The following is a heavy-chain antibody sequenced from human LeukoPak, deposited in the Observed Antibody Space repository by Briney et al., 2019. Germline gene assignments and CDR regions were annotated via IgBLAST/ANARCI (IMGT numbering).Heavy chain of an antibody. V-gene: IGHV1-24*01. CDR3: ARPNYGHWGFDY. J-gene: IGHJ4*02. D-gene: IGHD3-10*01. CDR2: FDPEDGET. CDR1: GYTLTELS. Sequence: ASVTVSCTVSGYTLTELSMHWVRQAPGKGLEWMGGFDPEDGETIYAQKSQGRVTMTEDTSTDTAYMELSSLRSEDTAVYYCARPNYGHWGFDYWGQGTLVTVSS.